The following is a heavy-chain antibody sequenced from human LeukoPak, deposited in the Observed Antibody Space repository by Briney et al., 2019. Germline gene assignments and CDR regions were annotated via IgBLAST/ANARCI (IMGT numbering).Heavy chain of an antibody. D-gene: IGHD3-10*01. CDR2: INPSGGRT. CDR3: AKALTPRAYYYMDV. CDR1: GYTFTSYY. J-gene: IGHJ6*03. V-gene: IGHV1-46*01. Sequence: ASVKVSCKASGYTFTSYYIHWVRQAPGQGLEWMGIINPSGGRTSYAQKFQGRVTMTRDMSTSTVYMELSSLRSEDTAVYYCAKALTPRAYYYMDVWGKGTTVTVSS.